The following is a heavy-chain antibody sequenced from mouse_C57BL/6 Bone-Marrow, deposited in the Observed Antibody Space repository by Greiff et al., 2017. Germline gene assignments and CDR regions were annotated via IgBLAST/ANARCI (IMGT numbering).Heavy chain of an antibody. Sequence: VKVEESGPGLVAPSQSLSITCTVSGFSLTSYAISWVRQPPGKGLEWLGVIWTGGGTNYNSALKSRLSISKDNSKSQVFLKMNSLQTDDTARYYCARTYYYGSSYPWFAYWGQGTLVTVSA. D-gene: IGHD1-1*01. J-gene: IGHJ3*01. CDR1: GFSLTSYA. CDR3: ARTYYYGSSYPWFAY. CDR2: IWTGGGT. V-gene: IGHV2-9-1*01.